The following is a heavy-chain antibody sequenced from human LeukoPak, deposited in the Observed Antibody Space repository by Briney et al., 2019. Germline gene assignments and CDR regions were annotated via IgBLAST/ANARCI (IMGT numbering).Heavy chain of an antibody. Sequence: PSETLSLTCTVSGGSISRDSYYWGWIRQPPGKGLEWIASIYYSGSTYYNPTLNSRVTISVDTSKNQFSLKLRSVTAADTAVYYCARVRRAELLRGYYYYYYYMDVWGKGTTVTISS. CDR2: IYYSGST. CDR1: GGSISRDSYY. CDR3: ARVRRAELLRGYYYYYYYMDV. V-gene: IGHV4-39*07. D-gene: IGHD2-15*01. J-gene: IGHJ6*03.